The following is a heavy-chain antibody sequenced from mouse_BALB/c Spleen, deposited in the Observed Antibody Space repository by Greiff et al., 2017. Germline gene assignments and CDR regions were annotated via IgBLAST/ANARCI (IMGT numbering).Heavy chain of an antibody. Sequence: DVHLVESGGGLVQPGGSLKLSCAASGFTFSSYGMSWVRQTPEKRLEWVASISSGGSTYYPDSVKGRFTISRDNARNTLFLQMTSLRSEDTAMYYCARDYRYDGAWFAYWGQGTLVTVSA. CDR1: GFTFSSYG. CDR3: ARDYRYDGAWFAY. D-gene: IGHD2-14*01. V-gene: IGHV5-6-5*01. CDR2: ISSGGST. J-gene: IGHJ3*01.